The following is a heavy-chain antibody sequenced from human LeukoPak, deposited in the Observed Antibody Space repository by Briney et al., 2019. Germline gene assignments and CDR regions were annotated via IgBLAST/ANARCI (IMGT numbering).Heavy chain of an antibody. CDR1: GCSISSSSYY. CDR3: ARMDTAMYYYYYMDV. D-gene: IGHD5-18*01. Sequence: SETLSLTCTVSGCSISSSSYYWGWIRQPPGKGLEWIGSIYYSGSTYYNPSLKSRVTISVDTSKNQFSLKLSSVTAADTAVYYCARMDTAMYYYYYMDVWGKGTTVTVSS. J-gene: IGHJ6*03. CDR2: IYYSGST. V-gene: IGHV4-39*07.